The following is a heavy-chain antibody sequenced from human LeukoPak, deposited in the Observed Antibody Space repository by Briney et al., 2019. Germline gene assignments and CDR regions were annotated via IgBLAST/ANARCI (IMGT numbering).Heavy chain of an antibody. D-gene: IGHD3-3*01. V-gene: IGHV3-30*02. Sequence: GGSLRLSCAASGFTFSSYGMHWVRQAPGKGLEWVALIRYDGSNKYYADSVKGRFTISRDNSKNTLYLQMNSLRAEDTAVYYCAKDRTIFGVVNWFDPWGQGTLVTVSS. CDR2: IRYDGSNK. CDR3: AKDRTIFGVVNWFDP. J-gene: IGHJ5*02. CDR1: GFTFSSYG.